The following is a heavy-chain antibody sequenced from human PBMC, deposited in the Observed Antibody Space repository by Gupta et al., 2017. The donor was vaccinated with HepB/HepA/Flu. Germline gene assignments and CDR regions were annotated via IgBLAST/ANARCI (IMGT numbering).Heavy chain of an antibody. CDR3: ARRTYYYGSGSYGEFDY. Sequence: QVQLQQWGAGLLKPSETLSLTCAVYGGSFSGYYWSWIRQPPGKGLEWIGEINHSGSTNYNPSLKSRVTISVDTSKNQFSLKLSSVTAADTAVYYCARRTYYYGSGSYGEFDYWGQGTLVTVSS. J-gene: IGHJ4*02. V-gene: IGHV4-34*01. CDR1: GGSFSGYY. D-gene: IGHD3-10*01. CDR2: INHSGST.